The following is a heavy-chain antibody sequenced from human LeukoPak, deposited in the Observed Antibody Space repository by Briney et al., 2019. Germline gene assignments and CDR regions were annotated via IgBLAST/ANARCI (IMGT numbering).Heavy chain of an antibody. CDR2: IYHSGST. D-gene: IGHD3-10*01. J-gene: IGHJ6*02. CDR3: ATIRGIYGSGRSRGMDV. Sequence: SGTLSLTCAVSGGSISSSNWWSWVRQPPGKGLEWIGEIYHSGSTNYNPSLKSRVTISVDKSKNQFSLKLSSVTAADTAVYYCATIRGIYGSGRSRGMDVWGQGTTVTVSS. CDR1: GGSISSSNW. V-gene: IGHV4-4*02.